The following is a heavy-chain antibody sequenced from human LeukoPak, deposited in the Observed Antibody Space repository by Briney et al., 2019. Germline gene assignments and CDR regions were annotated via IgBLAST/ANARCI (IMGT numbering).Heavy chain of an antibody. CDR2: INPNSGGT. D-gene: IGHD2-2*01. CDR1: GYTFTGYY. CDR3: ARTLIFRAAMDLDY. J-gene: IGHJ4*02. Sequence: ASVKVSCKASGYTFTGYYMHWVRQAPGQGLEWMGWINPNSGGTNYAQKFQGRVTMTWDTSISTAYMELSRLRSDDTAVYYCARTLIFRAAMDLDYWGQGTLVTVSS. V-gene: IGHV1-2*02.